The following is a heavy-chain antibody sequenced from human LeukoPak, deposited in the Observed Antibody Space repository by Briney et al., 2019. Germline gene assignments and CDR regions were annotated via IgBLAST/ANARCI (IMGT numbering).Heavy chain of an antibody. D-gene: IGHD4-23*01. Sequence: GGTLRLSCAASGFTFSSYGMSWVRQAPGKGLEWVSAITGSGDSTYYTDSVKGRFTISRDNSKNTLYLQMNSLRAEDTAVYYCAKDYATVGDYDYWGQGTLVTVSS. CDR3: AKDYATVGDYDY. CDR1: GFTFSSYG. CDR2: ITGSGDST. V-gene: IGHV3-23*01. J-gene: IGHJ4*02.